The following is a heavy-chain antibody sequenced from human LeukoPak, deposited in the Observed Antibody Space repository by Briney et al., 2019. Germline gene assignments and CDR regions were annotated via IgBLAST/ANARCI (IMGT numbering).Heavy chain of an antibody. CDR2: ISSSSSTI. D-gene: IGHD3-3*01. CDR1: GFTFSSYS. Sequence: PGGSLRLSCAASGFTFSSYSMNWVRQAPGKGLEWVSYISSSSSTIYYADSVKGRFTISRDNAKNSLYLQMNSLRAEDTAVYYCAAGGITIFGVGSRSWGQGTLVTVSS. J-gene: IGHJ4*02. V-gene: IGHV3-48*01. CDR3: AAGGITIFGVGSRS.